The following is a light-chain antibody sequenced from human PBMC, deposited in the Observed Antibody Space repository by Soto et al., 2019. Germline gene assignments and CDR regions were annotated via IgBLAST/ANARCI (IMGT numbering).Light chain of an antibody. V-gene: IGLV2-11*01. Sequence: QSALTQPRSVSGSPGQSVTISCTGTSSDVGGYNYVSWYQQHPDKAPKLMIYDVTKRPSGVPDRFSGSKSGNTASLTISGLQAEDEADYYCCSYAGSYTLVFVGGTKLTVL. CDR2: DVT. J-gene: IGLJ2*01. CDR1: SSDVGGYNY. CDR3: CSYAGSYTLV.